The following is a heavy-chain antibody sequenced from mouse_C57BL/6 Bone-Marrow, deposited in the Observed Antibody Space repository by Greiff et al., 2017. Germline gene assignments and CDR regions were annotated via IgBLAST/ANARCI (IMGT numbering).Heavy chain of an antibody. J-gene: IGHJ2*01. CDR3: ARGRDLDFDY. CDR2: IYPGDGDT. Sequence: VKLQQSGPELVKPGASVKISCKASGYAFSSSWMNWVKQRPGKGLEWIGRIYPGDGDTNYNGKFKGKATLTADKSSSTAYMQLSSLTSEDSAVYFCARGRDLDFDYWGQGTTLTVSS. V-gene: IGHV1-82*01. CDR1: GYAFSSSW.